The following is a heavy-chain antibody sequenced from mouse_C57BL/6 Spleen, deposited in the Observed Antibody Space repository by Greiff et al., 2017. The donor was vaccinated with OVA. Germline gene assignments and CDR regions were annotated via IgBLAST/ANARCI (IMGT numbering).Heavy chain of an antibody. D-gene: IGHD2-4*01. J-gene: IGHJ4*01. V-gene: IGHV1-54*01. Sequence: QVQLKESGAELVRPGTSVKVSCKASGYAFTNYLIEWVKQRPGQGLEWIGVINPGSGGTNYNEKFKGKATLTADKSSSTAYMQLSSLTSEDSAVYFCAYDYDVAMDYWGQGTSVTVSS. CDR3: AYDYDVAMDY. CDR1: GYAFTNYL. CDR2: INPGSGGT.